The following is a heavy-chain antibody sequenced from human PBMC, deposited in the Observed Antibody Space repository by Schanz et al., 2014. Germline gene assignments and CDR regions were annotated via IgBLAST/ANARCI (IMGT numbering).Heavy chain of an antibody. D-gene: IGHD7-27*01. J-gene: IGHJ3*02. CDR3: ARENLNWEAFDI. Sequence: VHLEESGGGLVQPGGSQRLSCAVSGFTFSDNFMSWIRQAPGKGLEWISYISRDGTTSYYADSVKGRFTISRDNAKNSLYLEMTSLRGEDTAVYYCARENLNWEAFDIWGQGTVVTVSS. V-gene: IGHV3-11*01. CDR1: GFTFSDNF. CDR2: ISRDGTTS.